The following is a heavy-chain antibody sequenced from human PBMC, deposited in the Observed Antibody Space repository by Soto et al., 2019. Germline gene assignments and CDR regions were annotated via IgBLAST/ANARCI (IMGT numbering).Heavy chain of an antibody. D-gene: IGHD2-2*01. J-gene: IGHJ5*02. CDR1: GCSISRGVYS. Sequence: PSETLSLTCAVSGCSISRGVYSWSWIRQPPGKGLEWIGYIYHSGSTYYNPSLKSRVTISVDRSKNQFSLKLSSVTAADTAEYYCARVPDRWGQGTLVTVSS. CDR3: ARVPDR. V-gene: IGHV4-30-2*01. CDR2: IYHSGST.